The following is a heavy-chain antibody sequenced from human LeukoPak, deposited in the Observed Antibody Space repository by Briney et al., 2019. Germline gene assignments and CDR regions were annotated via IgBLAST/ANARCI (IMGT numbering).Heavy chain of an antibody. CDR3: ARGEAGPYYYDSSGYPFDY. V-gene: IGHV1-69*13. D-gene: IGHD3-22*01. CDR1: GGTFSNYA. J-gene: IGHJ4*02. CDR2: IIPIFGTA. Sequence: SVKVSCKASGGTFSNYAISWVRQAPGQGLEWMGGIIPIFGTANYAQKFQGRVTITADESTSTAYMELSSLRSEDTAVYYCARGEAGPYYYDSSGYPFDYWGQGTLVTVSS.